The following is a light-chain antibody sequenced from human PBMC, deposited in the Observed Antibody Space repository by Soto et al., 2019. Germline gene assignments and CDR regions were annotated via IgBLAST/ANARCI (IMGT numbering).Light chain of an antibody. Sequence: QSVLPQPRSVSGSPGQSVTISCTGTSTDVGGYNYVSWYQQHPGKVPNLMLYDVSKRPSGVPDRFSGSKSGNTASLTLSGLQAEDEADYYCCSYAGRDTLYVFGSGTKVTVL. V-gene: IGLV2-11*01. J-gene: IGLJ1*01. CDR3: CSYAGRDTLYV. CDR2: DVS. CDR1: STDVGGYNY.